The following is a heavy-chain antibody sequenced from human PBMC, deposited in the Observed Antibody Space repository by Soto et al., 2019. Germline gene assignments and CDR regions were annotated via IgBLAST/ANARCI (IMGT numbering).Heavy chain of an antibody. D-gene: IGHD5-12*01. CDR1: GDSITSGDSY. V-gene: IGHV4-30-4*01. Sequence: PSETLSLTCTVSGDSITSGDSYRNWIRQSPGKGLEWIGYIFYNWNTFYNPSIKSRVTISHDTSKNQFSLKLSSVTAADTAVYYCARGYSGHDSLGFDYWGQGTLVTVSS. CDR3: ARGYSGHDSLGFDY. CDR2: IFYNWNT. J-gene: IGHJ4*02.